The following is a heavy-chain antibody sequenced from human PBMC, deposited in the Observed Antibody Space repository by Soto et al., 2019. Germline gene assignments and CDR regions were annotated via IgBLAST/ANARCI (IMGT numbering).Heavy chain of an antibody. J-gene: IGHJ6*02. V-gene: IGHV3-74*01. D-gene: IGHD3-10*01. CDR3: ARSGSGSHQSV. CDR1: GFTFSSYW. CDR2: INSDGSST. Sequence: PGGSLRLSCAASGFTFSSYWMHWVPQAPGKGLVWVSRINSDGSSTSYADSVKGRFTISRDNAKNTLYLQMNSLRAEDTAVYYCARSGSGSHQSVWGQGTTVTVSS.